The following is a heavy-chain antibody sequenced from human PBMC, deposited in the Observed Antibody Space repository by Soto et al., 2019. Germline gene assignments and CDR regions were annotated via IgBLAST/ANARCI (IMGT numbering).Heavy chain of an antibody. D-gene: IGHD3-10*01. CDR2: IIPIFGTA. Sequence: SVKVSCKASGGTFSSYAISWVRQAPGQGLEWMGGIIPIFGTANYAQKFQGRVTITADESTSTAYMELSSLRSEDTAVYYCASGWGSGSYYRKTLGYYYGMDVWGQGTTVTSP. V-gene: IGHV1-69*13. CDR3: ASGWGSGSYYRKTLGYYYGMDV. J-gene: IGHJ6*02. CDR1: GGTFSSYA.